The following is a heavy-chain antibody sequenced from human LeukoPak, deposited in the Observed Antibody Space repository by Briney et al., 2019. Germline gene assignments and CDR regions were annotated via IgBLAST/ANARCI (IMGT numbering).Heavy chain of an antibody. CDR2: IYTSGST. D-gene: IGHD2-8*02. CDR3: ARKSRGLVVAFDI. Sequence: SSQTLSLTCTVSGGSISSGSYYWSWIRQPAGKGLEWIGRIYTSGSTNYNPSLKSRVTISVDTSKNQFSLKLSSVTAADTAVYYCARKSRGLVVAFDIWGQGAMVTVSS. CDR1: GGSISSGSYY. J-gene: IGHJ3*02. V-gene: IGHV4-61*02.